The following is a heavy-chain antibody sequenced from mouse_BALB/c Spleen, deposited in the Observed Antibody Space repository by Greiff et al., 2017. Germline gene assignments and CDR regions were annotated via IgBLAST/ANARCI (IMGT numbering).Heavy chain of an antibody. J-gene: IGHJ3*01. CDR1: GFTFSSYA. V-gene: IGHV5-6-5*01. Sequence: EVKLVESGGGLVKPGGSLKLSCAASGFTFSSYAMSWVRQTPEKRLEWVASIRSGGSTYYPDSVKGRFTISRDNARNILYLQMSSLRSEDTAMYYCARGATTATSFAYWGQGTLVTVSA. CDR2: IRSGGST. D-gene: IGHD1-2*01. CDR3: ARGATTATSFAY.